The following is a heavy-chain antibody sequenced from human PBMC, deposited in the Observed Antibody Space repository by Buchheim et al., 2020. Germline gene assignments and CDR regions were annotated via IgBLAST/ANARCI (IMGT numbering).Heavy chain of an antibody. V-gene: IGHV3-23*01. CDR2: ISGSGGST. CDR1: GFTFSSYA. CDR3: AKDRERGYSYSTFVWYFDL. Sequence: EVQLLESGGGLVQPGGSLRLSCAASGFTFSSYAMSWVRQAPGKGLEWVSAISGSGGSTYYADSVKGRFTISRDNSKNTLYLQMNSLRAEDTAVYYCAKDRERGYSYSTFVWYFDLWGRGTL. J-gene: IGHJ2*01. D-gene: IGHD5-18*01.